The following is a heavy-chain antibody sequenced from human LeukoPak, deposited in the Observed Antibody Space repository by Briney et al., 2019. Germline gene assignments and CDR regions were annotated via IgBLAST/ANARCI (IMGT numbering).Heavy chain of an antibody. CDR1: GFTFSSYW. V-gene: IGHV3-74*01. D-gene: IGHD1-26*01. Sequence: GGSLRLSCAASGFTFSSYWMHWVRQAPGKGLVWVSRINSDGSSTRYADSVKGRFTISRDNAKNTLYLQMNSLRAEDTAVYYCARDPVVGATPAPVDYWGQGTLVTVSS. J-gene: IGHJ4*02. CDR2: INSDGSST. CDR3: ARDPVVGATPAPVDY.